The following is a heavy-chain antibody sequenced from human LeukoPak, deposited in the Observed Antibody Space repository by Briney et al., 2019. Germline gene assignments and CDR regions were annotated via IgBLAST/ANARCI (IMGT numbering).Heavy chain of an antibody. V-gene: IGHV3-30*02. D-gene: IGHD1-26*01. Sequence: GGSLRLSCGASGFTFSNYGMLWVRQAPGKGLDWVAFIRYDGNNKLYADSVKGRFTISRDNSKNTLYLHINSLRAEDTAVYYCARDREYSGSTGEFDYWGQGTLVTVSS. CDR3: ARDREYSGSTGEFDY. CDR2: IRYDGNNK. CDR1: GFTFSNYG. J-gene: IGHJ4*02.